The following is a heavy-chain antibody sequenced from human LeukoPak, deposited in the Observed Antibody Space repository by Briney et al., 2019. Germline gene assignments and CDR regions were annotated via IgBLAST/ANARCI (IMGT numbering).Heavy chain of an antibody. V-gene: IGHV3-23*01. CDR3: AKAVTMVRGLIYYGVDV. J-gene: IGHJ6*04. CDR1: GFTFSAYA. CDR2: ITGSGTNT. D-gene: IGHD3-10*01. Sequence: PGGSLRLCCAASGFTFSAYAMSWGRQAPGKGLEWVSVITGSGTNTYYADSVKGRFAVSRDNSKNTLYLQMNRLRAEDTAVYYCAKAVTMVRGLIYYGVDVWGKGTTVTVSS.